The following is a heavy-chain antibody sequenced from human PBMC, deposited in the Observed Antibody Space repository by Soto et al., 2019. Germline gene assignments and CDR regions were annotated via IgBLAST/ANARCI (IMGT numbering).Heavy chain of an antibody. Sequence: GESLKISCKGSGYSFTSYWISWVPQMPGKGLGWMGRIDPSDSYTNYSPSFQGHVTISADKSISTAYLQWSSLKASDTAMYYCAAPKQLSMGYYYGMDVWGQGTTVTVSS. CDR2: IDPSDSYT. CDR1: GYSFTSYW. D-gene: IGHD2-2*01. CDR3: AAPKQLSMGYYYGMDV. J-gene: IGHJ6*02. V-gene: IGHV5-10-1*01.